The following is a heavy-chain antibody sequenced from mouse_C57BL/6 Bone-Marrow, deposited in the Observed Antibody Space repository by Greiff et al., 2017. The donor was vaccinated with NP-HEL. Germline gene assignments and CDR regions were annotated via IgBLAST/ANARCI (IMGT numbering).Heavy chain of an antibody. CDR3: AREGLGGEDY. J-gene: IGHJ2*01. CDR1: GYTFTSYG. CDR2: IYPRSGNT. D-gene: IGHD3-3*01. V-gene: IGHV1-81*01. Sequence: QVQLQQSGAELARPGASVKLSCKASGYTFTSYGISWVKQRTGQGLEWIGEIYPRSGNTYYNEKFKGKATLTADKSSSTAYMELRSLTSEDSAVYFCAREGLGGEDYWGQGTTLTVSS.